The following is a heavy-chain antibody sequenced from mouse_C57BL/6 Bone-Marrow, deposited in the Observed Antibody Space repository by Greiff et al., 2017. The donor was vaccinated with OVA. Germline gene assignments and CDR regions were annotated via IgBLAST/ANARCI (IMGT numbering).Heavy chain of an antibody. CDR3: ARWHYYGSSYWYFDV. V-gene: IGHV1-52*01. CDR2: IDPSDSET. J-gene: IGHJ1*03. Sequence: QVQLQQPGAELVRPGSSVKLSCKASGYTFTSYWMHWVKQRPIQGLEWIGNIDPSDSETHYNHKFKDKATLTVDKSSSTAYMQLSSLTSEDSAVYYCARWHYYGSSYWYFDVWGTGTTVTVSS. D-gene: IGHD1-1*01. CDR1: GYTFTSYW.